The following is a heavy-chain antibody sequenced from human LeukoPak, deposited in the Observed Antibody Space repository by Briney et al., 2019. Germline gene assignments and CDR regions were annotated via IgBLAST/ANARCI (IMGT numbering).Heavy chain of an antibody. Sequence: GGSLRLSCAASGFTFSNYRMHWVRQAPGKGLVWVSCINNDDTKAYADSVRGRFTISRDNAKNTLFLQMNGLRAEDTAVYYCARDTDGLGYWGQGTLVTVSS. J-gene: IGHJ4*02. CDR1: GFTFSNYR. D-gene: IGHD6-6*01. CDR2: INNDDTK. V-gene: IGHV3-74*01. CDR3: ARDTDGLGY.